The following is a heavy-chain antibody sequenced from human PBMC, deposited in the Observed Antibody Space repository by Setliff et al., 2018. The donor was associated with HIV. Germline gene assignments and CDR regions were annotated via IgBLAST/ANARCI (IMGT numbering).Heavy chain of an antibody. CDR1: GGSINRGNYY. Sequence: SETLSLTCSVSGGSINRGNYYWTWIRQSAGKGLEWIGHIHITGNTDYNPSLKSRVTISLDTARNQFSLELTSVTATDTAVYYCARGDYGDYRVPYFFDYWGQGTLVTVSS. CDR3: ARGDYGDYRVPYFFDY. CDR2: IHITGNT. J-gene: IGHJ4*02. D-gene: IGHD4-17*01. V-gene: IGHV4-61*09.